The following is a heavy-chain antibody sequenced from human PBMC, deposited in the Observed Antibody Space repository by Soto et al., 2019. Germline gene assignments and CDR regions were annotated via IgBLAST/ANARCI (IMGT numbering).Heavy chain of an antibody. Sequence: GGSLRLSCAASGFTFSSYAMIWVRQAPGKGLEWVSAISGSGGSTYYADSVKGRFTISRDNSKNTLYLQINSLRAEDTAVYYCAKDTRAVFGVVFDYWGQGTLVTVSS. CDR3: AKDTRAVFGVVFDY. CDR2: ISGSGGST. D-gene: IGHD3-3*01. CDR1: GFTFSSYA. V-gene: IGHV3-23*01. J-gene: IGHJ4*02.